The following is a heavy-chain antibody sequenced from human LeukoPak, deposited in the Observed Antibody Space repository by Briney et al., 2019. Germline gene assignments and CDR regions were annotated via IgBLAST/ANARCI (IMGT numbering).Heavy chain of an antibody. CDR1: GYSFTNYW. D-gene: IGHD2-2*01. V-gene: IGHV5-51*01. CDR3: ARRPMRLQKYCGSTFCYLSYFDY. CDR2: VDPGDSNT. Sequence: GESLKISCKGSGYSFTNYWIGWVRQMPGKGLEWMGIVDPGDSNTKYSPSFQGQVTISADKSISTAYLQWSSLKASDTAMYYCARRPMRLQKYCGSTFCYLSYFDYWGQGTLVTVSS. J-gene: IGHJ4*02.